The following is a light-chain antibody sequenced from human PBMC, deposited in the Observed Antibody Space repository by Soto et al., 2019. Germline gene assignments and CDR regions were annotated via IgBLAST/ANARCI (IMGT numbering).Light chain of an antibody. V-gene: IGKV3-11*01. CDR1: QSVSSH. CDR2: DAF. Sequence: EIVLTQSPATLSLSPGERATLSCSASQSVSSHLAWYQQKPGQAPRLLIYDAFNRVTGIPARFSGSGSGTDFILTISSLEPEDFAVYYCQQRSTWPLTFGGGTKVDIK. J-gene: IGKJ4*01. CDR3: QQRSTWPLT.